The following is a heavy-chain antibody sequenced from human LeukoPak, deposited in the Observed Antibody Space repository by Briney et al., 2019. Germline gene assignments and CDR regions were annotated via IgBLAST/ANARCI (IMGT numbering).Heavy chain of an antibody. CDR1: GGSISSYY. Sequence: SETLSLTCTVSGGSISSYYWSWIRQPPGKGLEWIGYIYYSGSTNYNPSLKSRVTISVDTSKNQFSLKLSSVTAADTAVYYCARGTMCSSTSCYEEAFDYWGQGTLVTVSS. J-gene: IGHJ4*02. V-gene: IGHV4-59*01. D-gene: IGHD2-2*01. CDR2: IYYSGST. CDR3: ARGTMCSSTSCYEEAFDY.